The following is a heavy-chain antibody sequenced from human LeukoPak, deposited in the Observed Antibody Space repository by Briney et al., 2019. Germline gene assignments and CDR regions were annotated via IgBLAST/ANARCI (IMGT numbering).Heavy chain of an antibody. D-gene: IGHD1-7*01. CDR3: ARNWNYDWDI. CDR2: INTDGSST. CDR1: GLTFSTSW. Sequence: AGGSLRLSCAAPGLTFSTSWMHWVRQAPGKGLVWVSRINTDGSSTSYADSVKGRFTISRDNAKNTLYLQMNSLRAEDTAVYYCARNWNYDWDIWGQGTMVTVSS. J-gene: IGHJ3*02. V-gene: IGHV3-74*01.